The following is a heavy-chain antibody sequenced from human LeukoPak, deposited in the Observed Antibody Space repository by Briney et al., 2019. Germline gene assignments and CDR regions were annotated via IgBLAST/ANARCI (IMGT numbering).Heavy chain of an antibody. CDR3: ARENRDYYYYGMDV. D-gene: IGHD1/OR15-1a*01. CDR2: ISYDGSNK. V-gene: IGHV3-30-3*01. Sequence: PGGSLRLSCAASGFTFSSYAMHWVRQAPGKGLGWVAVISYDGSNKYYADSVKGRFTISRDNSKNTLYLQMNSLRAEDTAVYYCARENRDYYYYGMDVWGQGTTVTVSS. J-gene: IGHJ6*02. CDR1: GFTFSSYA.